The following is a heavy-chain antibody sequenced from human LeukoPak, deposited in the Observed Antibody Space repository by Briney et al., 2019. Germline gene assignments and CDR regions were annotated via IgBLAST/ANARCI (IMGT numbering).Heavy chain of an antibody. Sequence: ASVKVSCKASGYTFTSYDINWVRQATGQGLEWMGWMNPNSGNTGYAQKFQGRVTMTRNTSISTAYMELSSLRSEDTAVYYCARVSPYSKGFDYWGQGTLVTVSS. CDR3: ARVSPYSKGFDY. CDR2: MNPNSGNT. V-gene: IGHV1-8*01. J-gene: IGHJ4*02. D-gene: IGHD4-11*01. CDR1: GYTFTSYD.